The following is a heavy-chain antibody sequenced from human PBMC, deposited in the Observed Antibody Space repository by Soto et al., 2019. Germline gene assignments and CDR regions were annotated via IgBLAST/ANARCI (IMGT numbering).Heavy chain of an antibody. CDR3: AKDIAAQYFYYYGMDV. CDR1: GFTFGDYT. Sequence: GSLRLSCAASGFTFGDYTMHWVRQAPGKGLEWVSLISWDGNNTYYADFVEGRFTISRDNSKDSLYLQMNSLRTEDSAFYYCAKDIAAQYFYYYGMDVWGQGTTVTVSS. J-gene: IGHJ6*02. V-gene: IGHV3-43*01. CDR2: ISWDGNNT. D-gene: IGHD6-6*01.